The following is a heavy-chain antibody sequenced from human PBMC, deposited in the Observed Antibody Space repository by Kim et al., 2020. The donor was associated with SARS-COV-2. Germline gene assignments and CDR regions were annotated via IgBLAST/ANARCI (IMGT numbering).Heavy chain of an antibody. CDR2: IGGSGGVP. CDR3: AKFGSHFYDSSAYYFDN. D-gene: IGHD3-22*01. Sequence: GGSLRLSCATSGFTFSSYTMAWVRQAPGKGLEWVSTIGGSGGVPYYADSVKGRFTISRDNSKNTLYLQMNSLRVEDTAVYYCAKFGSHFYDSSAYYFDNWCQGTLVTVSS. CDR1: GFTFSSYT. V-gene: IGHV3-23*01. J-gene: IGHJ4*02.